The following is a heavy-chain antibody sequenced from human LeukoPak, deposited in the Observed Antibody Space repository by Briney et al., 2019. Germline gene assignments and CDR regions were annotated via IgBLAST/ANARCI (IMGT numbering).Heavy chain of an antibody. CDR1: GFTFSSYG. D-gene: IGHD3-3*01. J-gene: IGHJ4*02. CDR2: IRYDGSNK. CDR3: AKDRLRKITGFGVVITTGPDY. Sequence: GGSLRLSCAASGFTFSSYGMHWVRQAPGKGLEWVAFIRYDGSNKYYADSVKGRFTISRDNSKNTLYLQMNSLRAEDTAVYYCAKDRLRKITGFGVVITTGPDYWGQGTLVTVSS. V-gene: IGHV3-30*02.